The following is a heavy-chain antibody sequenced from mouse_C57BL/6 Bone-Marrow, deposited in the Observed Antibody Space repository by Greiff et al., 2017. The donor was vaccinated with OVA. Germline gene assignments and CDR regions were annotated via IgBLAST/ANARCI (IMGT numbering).Heavy chain of an antibody. Sequence: QVQLKESGAELARPGASVKLSCKASGYTFTSYGISWVKQRTGQGLEWIGEIYPRSGNTYYNEKFKGKATLTADKSSSTAYMELRSLTSEDSAVYFCAREDLSSYDYYAMDYWGQGTSVTVSS. CDR2: IYPRSGNT. CDR1: GYTFTSYG. J-gene: IGHJ4*01. CDR3: AREDLSSYDYYAMDY. D-gene: IGHD1-1*01. V-gene: IGHV1-81*01.